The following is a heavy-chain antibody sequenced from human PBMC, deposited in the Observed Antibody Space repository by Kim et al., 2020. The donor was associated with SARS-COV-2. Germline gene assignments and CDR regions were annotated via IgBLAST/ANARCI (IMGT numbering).Heavy chain of an antibody. CDR2: IYYSGST. CDR1: GGSISSSSYY. V-gene: IGHV4-39*01. CDR3: VSPIHYYDSSGYYLNH. D-gene: IGHD3-22*01. Sequence: SETLSLTCTVSGGSISSSSYYWGWIRQPPGKGLEWIGSIYYSGSTYYNPSLKSRVTISVDTSKNQFSLKLSSVTAADTAVYYCVSPIHYYDSSGYYLNHWGQGTLVTVSS. J-gene: IGHJ4*02.